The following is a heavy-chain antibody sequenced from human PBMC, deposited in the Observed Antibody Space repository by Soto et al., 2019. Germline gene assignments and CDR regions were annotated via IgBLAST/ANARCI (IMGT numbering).Heavy chain of an antibody. D-gene: IGHD6-19*01. CDR3: AKSVLDAKQWLILFDY. CDR2: ISGSGGST. Sequence: PGGSLRLSYAASGFTFSSYAMSWVRQAPGKGLEWVSAISGSGGSTYYADSVKGRVTISRDNPKNTLYLQMNSLRADDTAVYYCAKSVLDAKQWLILFDYWGHGTQVTVSS. J-gene: IGHJ4*01. CDR1: GFTFSSYA. V-gene: IGHV3-23*01.